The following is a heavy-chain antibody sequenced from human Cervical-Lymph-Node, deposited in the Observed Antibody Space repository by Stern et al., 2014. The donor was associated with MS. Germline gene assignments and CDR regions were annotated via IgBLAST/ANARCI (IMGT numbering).Heavy chain of an antibody. Sequence: VQLVESGGGVVQPERSLRLSCAASGFDFRIYGMQWVRPTPGKGLEWVAVIWFDGSNKNYADSVKGRFTISRDNSKNTLYLQMNSLRAADTAVYYCARVPSGWQTGFDYWGQGTLVTVSS. CDR1: GFDFRIYG. CDR2: IWFDGSNK. CDR3: ARVPSGWQTGFDY. V-gene: IGHV3-33*01. D-gene: IGHD6-19*01. J-gene: IGHJ4*02.